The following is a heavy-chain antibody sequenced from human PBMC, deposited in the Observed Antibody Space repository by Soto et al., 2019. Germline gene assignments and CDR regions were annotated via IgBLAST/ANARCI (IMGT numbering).Heavy chain of an antibody. CDR2: IYHTGST. Sequence: SETLSLTCNVSGDSLNSGAYYWTWIRQSPGRGLEWIGHIYHTGSTNYNPSLRSRVSISMDTSKNQFSLNLDSVTAADTAVYFCARDFAYFDSWGQGTLVTVSS. CDR3: ARDFAYFDS. J-gene: IGHJ4*02. V-gene: IGHV4-61*08. D-gene: IGHD3-3*01. CDR1: GDSLNSGAYY.